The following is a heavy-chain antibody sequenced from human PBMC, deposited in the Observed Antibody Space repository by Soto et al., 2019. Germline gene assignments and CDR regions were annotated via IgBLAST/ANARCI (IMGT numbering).Heavy chain of an antibody. CDR1: GGSFSGYY. Sequence: SETLSLPCAVYGGSFSGYYWSWIRQPPGKGLEWIGEINHSGSTNYNPSLKSRVTISVDTSKNQFSLKLSSVTAADTAVYYCARGVGLGRSFQHWGQGTLVTVS. J-gene: IGHJ1*01. V-gene: IGHV4-34*01. CDR2: INHSGST. CDR3: ARGVGLGRSFQH. D-gene: IGHD3-10*01.